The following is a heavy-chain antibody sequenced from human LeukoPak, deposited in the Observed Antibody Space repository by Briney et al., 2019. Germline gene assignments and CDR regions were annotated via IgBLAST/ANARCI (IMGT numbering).Heavy chain of an antibody. CDR1: GYTFSDVY. J-gene: IGHJ4*02. Sequence: ASVKVSCKASGYTFSDVYIHWVRQAPGQGLEYVGWITPKSGDTYSPQRFQGRVTMTRDASISTAYMELSSLRSDDTAVYFCARVRLADERAWAYWGQGTLVTVPS. CDR3: ARVRLADERAWAY. D-gene: IGHD3-3*02. CDR2: ITPKSGDT. V-gene: IGHV1-2*02.